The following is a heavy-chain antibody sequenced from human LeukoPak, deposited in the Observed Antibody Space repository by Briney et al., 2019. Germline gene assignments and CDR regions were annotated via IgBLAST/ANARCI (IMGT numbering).Heavy chain of an antibody. CDR1: GFTFSSYA. CDR2: ISGSGGST. D-gene: IGHD6-19*01. V-gene: IGHV3-23*01. CDR3: ANIAVAGSHFDY. Sequence: GGSLRLSCAASGFTFSSYAMSWVRQAPGKGLEWVSAISGSGGSTYYADSVKGRFTTSRDNSKNTLYLQMNSLRAEDTAVYYCANIAVAGSHFDYWGQGTLVTVSS. J-gene: IGHJ4*02.